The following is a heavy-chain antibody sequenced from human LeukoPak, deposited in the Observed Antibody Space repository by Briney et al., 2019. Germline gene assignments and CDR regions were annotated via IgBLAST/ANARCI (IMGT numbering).Heavy chain of an antibody. J-gene: IGHJ6*03. Sequence: SETLSLTCAVSGGSFSGYYWSWIRQPPGKGLEWIGEINHSGSTNYNPSLKSRVTISVDTSKNQFSLKLSSVTAADTAVYYCARGIVGNLECLLSHYYYYYMDVWGKGTTVTVSS. D-gene: IGHD3-3*01. CDR3: ARGIVGNLECLLSHYYYYYMDV. CDR2: INHSGST. CDR1: GGSFSGYY. V-gene: IGHV4-34*01.